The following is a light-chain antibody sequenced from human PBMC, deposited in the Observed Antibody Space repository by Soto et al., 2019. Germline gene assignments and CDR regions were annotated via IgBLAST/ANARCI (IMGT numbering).Light chain of an antibody. Sequence: DIQMTRSPSSLSASVGDRVTITCRASQGISNYLAWYQQKPGKVPKLLIYSASTLQSGVPSRFSGSGSGTDFTLTISSLEPEDVATYYCQHYNNAPYTFGQGTKVDIK. CDR1: QGISNY. CDR3: QHYNNAPYT. J-gene: IGKJ2*01. CDR2: SAS. V-gene: IGKV1-27*01.